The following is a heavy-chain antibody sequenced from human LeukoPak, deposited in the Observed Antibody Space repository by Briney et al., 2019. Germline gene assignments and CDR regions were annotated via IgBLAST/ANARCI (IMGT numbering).Heavy chain of an antibody. CDR2: MNPNSGNT. V-gene: IGHV1-8*01. Sequence: ASVKVSCKASGYTFTSYDINWVRQATGQGLEWMGWMNPNSGNTGYAQKFQGRVTMTRNTSISTAYMELSSLRSEDTAVYYCARRRRGSTSANHRATRGVYYFDYWGQGTLVTVSS. D-gene: IGHD2-2*01. CDR1: GYTFTSYD. J-gene: IGHJ4*02. CDR3: ARRRRGSTSANHRATRGVYYFDY.